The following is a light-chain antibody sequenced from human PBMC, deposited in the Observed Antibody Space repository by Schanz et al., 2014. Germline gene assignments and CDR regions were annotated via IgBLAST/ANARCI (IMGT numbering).Light chain of an antibody. CDR1: SSDVGSYNL. V-gene: IGLV2-14*02. Sequence: QSALTQPASVSGSPGQSITISCTGTSSDVGSYNLVSWYQQHPGRAPKLIMFYDTDRPSGVSARFSASKSGNTASLTISGLQAADEADYYCSSFTSVSTVVFGPGTKLTVL. CDR3: SSFTSVSTVV. J-gene: IGLJ1*01. CDR2: YDT.